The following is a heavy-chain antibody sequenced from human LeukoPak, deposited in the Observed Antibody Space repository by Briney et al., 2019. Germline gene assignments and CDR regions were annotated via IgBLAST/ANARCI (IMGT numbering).Heavy chain of an antibody. CDR2: INPNSGGT. V-gene: IGHV1-2*02. CDR3: ARRADSYGYYSY. J-gene: IGHJ4*02. D-gene: IGHD5-18*01. Sequence: ASVKVSCKASGYIFTGYYMHWVRQAPGQGLEWMGWINPNSGGTNSAQKFQGRVTMTRDTSISTAYMELSRLTSDDTAVYYCARRADSYGYYSYWGQGTLVTVSS. CDR1: GYIFTGYY.